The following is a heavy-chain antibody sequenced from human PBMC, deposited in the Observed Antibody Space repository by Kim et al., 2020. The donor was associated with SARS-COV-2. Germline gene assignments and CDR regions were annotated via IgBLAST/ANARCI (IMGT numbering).Heavy chain of an antibody. CDR3: ARAESETKLPGHKYFDL. V-gene: IGHV4-39*02. CDR1: GGSISSGRYF. CDR2: VFHGGVT. D-gene: IGHD2-15*01. J-gene: IGHJ2*01. Sequence: SETLSLTCTVAGGSISSGRYFWGWVRQSPGKGLEWIGSVFHGGVTFYNPSFKSRVTFSVDTSESQFSLRLNFVTAADTAVYYCARAESETKLPGHKYFDL.